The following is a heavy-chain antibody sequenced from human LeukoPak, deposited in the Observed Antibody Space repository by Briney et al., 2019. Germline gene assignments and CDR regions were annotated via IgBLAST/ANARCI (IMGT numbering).Heavy chain of an antibody. CDR3: ARPYYYDSRIDP. Sequence: SQTLSLTCTVSGGSISSGDYYWSWIRQPPGKGLEWIAYMYYSGSTYYNPSPKSRVTMSADTSKNRLSLKLSSVTAADTAVYYCARPYYYDSRIDPWGQGILVTVSS. CDR2: MYYSGST. D-gene: IGHD3-22*01. CDR1: GGSISSGDYY. V-gene: IGHV4-30-4*01. J-gene: IGHJ5*02.